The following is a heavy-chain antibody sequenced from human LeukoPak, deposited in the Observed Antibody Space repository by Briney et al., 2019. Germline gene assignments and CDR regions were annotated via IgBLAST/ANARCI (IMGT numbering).Heavy chain of an antibody. CDR3: VRDGYSGGAFDI. D-gene: IGHD5-12*01. V-gene: IGHV1-2*02. J-gene: IGHJ3*02. CDR2: INPNSGGT. CDR1: GYTFTGYY. Sequence: ASVKVSCKASGYTFTGYYMHWVRQAPGQGLEWMGWINPNSGGTNYAQKFQSRVTMTRDTSITTAFMELNILKSDDTAVYYCVRDGYSGGAFDIWGQGTMVTVSS.